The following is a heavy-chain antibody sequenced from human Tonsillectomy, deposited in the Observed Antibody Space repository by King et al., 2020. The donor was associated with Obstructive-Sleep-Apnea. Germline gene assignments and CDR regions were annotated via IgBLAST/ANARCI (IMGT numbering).Heavy chain of an antibody. Sequence: VQLVESGGGLVKPGGSLRLSCAASGFTFSDYYISWIRQDPGKGLEWVPYIISSSVSTLYYGDSVKGRFTISRDNAKNSPYLQMNSLRDEDTAVYYCARVTGTTDFDYWGQGTLVTVSS. V-gene: IGHV3-11*01. CDR3: ARVTGTTDFDY. J-gene: IGHJ4*02. CDR1: GFTFSDYY. CDR2: IISSSVSTL. D-gene: IGHD1-7*01.